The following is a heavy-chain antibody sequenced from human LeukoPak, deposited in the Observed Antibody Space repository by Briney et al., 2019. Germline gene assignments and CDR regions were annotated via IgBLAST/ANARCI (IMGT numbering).Heavy chain of an antibody. D-gene: IGHD1-26*01. CDR3: ARGQWDLLRGSYYFDY. CDR1: GYTFTGYY. Sequence: ASVKVSCKASGYTFTGYYMHWVRQAPGQGLEWMGWINPNSGGTNYAQKFQGKVTMTRDTSISTAYMELSRLRSDDTAVYYCARGQWDLLRGSYYFDYWGQGTLVTVSS. V-gene: IGHV1-2*02. J-gene: IGHJ4*02. CDR2: INPNSGGT.